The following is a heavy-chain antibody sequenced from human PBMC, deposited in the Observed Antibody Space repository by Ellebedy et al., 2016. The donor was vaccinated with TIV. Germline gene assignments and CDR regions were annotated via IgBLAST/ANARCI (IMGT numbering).Heavy chain of an antibody. CDR3: LPSGGSSI. V-gene: IGHV3-30-3*01. Sequence: GESLKISCAASGFTFSSYTMHWVRQAPGKGLEWVAVISHDGSNKYYADSVKGRFTISRDNAKSSLYLQMNSLRVEDTAVYYCLPSGGSSIWGQGTLATVSS. CDR1: GFTFSSYT. CDR2: ISHDGSNK. D-gene: IGHD1-26*01. J-gene: IGHJ4*02.